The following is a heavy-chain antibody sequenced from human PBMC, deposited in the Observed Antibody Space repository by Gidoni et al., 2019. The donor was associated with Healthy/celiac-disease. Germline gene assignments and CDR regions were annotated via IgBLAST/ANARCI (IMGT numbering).Heavy chain of an antibody. V-gene: IGHV3-11*05. CDR1: GFTFSDYY. J-gene: IGHJ4*02. Sequence: QVQLVESGGGLVKPGGSLRLSCAASGFTFSDYYMSWIRQAPGKGLEWVSYISSSSSYTNYADSVKGRFTISRDNAKNSLYLQMNSLRAEDTAVYYCARDRGRGYSGYDLGYWGQGTLVTVSS. D-gene: IGHD5-12*01. CDR2: ISSSSSYT. CDR3: ARDRGRGYSGYDLGY.